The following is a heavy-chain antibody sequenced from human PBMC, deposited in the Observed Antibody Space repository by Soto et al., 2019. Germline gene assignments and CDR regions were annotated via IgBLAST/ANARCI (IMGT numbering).Heavy chain of an antibody. CDR2: IGRTNNT. CDR3: AKVDAYSYRTDH. V-gene: IGHV3-23*01. CDR1: GVTFSNSA. D-gene: IGHD3-16*02. J-gene: IGHJ4*02. Sequence: VSLSLSCSASGVTFSNSAMAWVRKALGKGPEWVSSIGRTNNTHYADSVKGRFAISRDNSQNTLYLQMNSLTAEDTAVYFCAKVDAYSYRTDHWGQGTLVTVPS.